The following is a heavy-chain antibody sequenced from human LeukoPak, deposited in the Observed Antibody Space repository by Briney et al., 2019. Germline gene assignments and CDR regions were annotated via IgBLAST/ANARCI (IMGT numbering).Heavy chain of an antibody. Sequence: SGPTLVSPTQTLTLTCTCSGISLTTDGWAVAWLRQPPGKALELLALIYWNDEKRYTPSLKTRLTISKDPSKNQVVLTMTNMDPVDTATYYCARASYDYGGNDFDYWGQGTLVTVSS. J-gene: IGHJ4*02. V-gene: IGHV2-5*01. CDR1: GISLTTDGWA. D-gene: IGHD4-23*01. CDR3: ARASYDYGGNDFDY. CDR2: IYWNDEK.